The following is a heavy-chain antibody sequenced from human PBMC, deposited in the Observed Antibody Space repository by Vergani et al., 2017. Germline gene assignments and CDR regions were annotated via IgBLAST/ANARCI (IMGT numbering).Heavy chain of an antibody. CDR2: LSASDRRT. Sequence: VQLVESGGGVVQPGRSLRLSCAASGFTFSSYAMHWVRQAAGKGLEWVSTLSASDRRTHYADSVKGRFTISRDISKNTLFLHMNSLRPEDTAVYYCAKVGRSEVAGTFGAFDIWGQGTMVTVSS. D-gene: IGHD6-19*01. CDR3: AKVGRSEVAGTFGAFDI. V-gene: IGHV3-23*04. J-gene: IGHJ3*02. CDR1: GFTFSSYA.